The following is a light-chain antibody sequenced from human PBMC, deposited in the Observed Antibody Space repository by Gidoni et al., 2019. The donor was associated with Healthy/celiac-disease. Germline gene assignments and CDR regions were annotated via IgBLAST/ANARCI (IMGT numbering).Light chain of an antibody. CDR2: SAS. J-gene: IGKJ5*01. V-gene: IGKV1-27*01. CDR3: QRNYNALSNT. Sequence: IQLTQSPSSLSASVADRVTITCRVSQGISSYLNWYRQKPGKVPKLLIYSASNVQSGVTSRFSGSGSGTDFTLTSSSLQDEDVANYCGQRNYNALSNTFGQGTRLEIK. CDR1: QGISSY.